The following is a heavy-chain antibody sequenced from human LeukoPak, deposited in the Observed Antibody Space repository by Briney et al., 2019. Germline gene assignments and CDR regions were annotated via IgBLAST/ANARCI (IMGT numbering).Heavy chain of an antibody. CDR3: AKRSGINYGYFDS. V-gene: IGHV3-23*01. CDR2: ITGNGDYT. Sequence: GGSLRLSCAASRFIFSNYAMSWVRQAPGKGLEWVSAITGNGDYTDYADSVKGRFTISRDNSKNTAYLQMNSLRSEDTAVYYCAKRSGINYGYFDSWGQGTLVTVSS. J-gene: IGHJ4*02. CDR1: RFIFSNYA. D-gene: IGHD1-26*01.